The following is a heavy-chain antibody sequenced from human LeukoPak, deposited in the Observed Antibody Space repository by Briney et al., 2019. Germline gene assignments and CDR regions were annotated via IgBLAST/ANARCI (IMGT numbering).Heavy chain of an antibody. Sequence: GRSLRLSCAASGFTFDDYAMLWVRQAPAKGLEWVSGISWNSGHIDYADSVKGRFTISRGNAKNSLYLQMNSLTPEDTALYYCAKEKLRYFDCWGQGTLVTVSS. CDR2: ISWNSGHI. D-gene: IGHD3-9*01. J-gene: IGHJ4*02. V-gene: IGHV3-9*01. CDR1: GFTFDDYA. CDR3: AKEKLRYFDC.